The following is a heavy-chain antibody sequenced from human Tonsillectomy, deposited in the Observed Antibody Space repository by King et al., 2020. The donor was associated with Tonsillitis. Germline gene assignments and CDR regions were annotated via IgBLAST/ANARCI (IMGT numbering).Heavy chain of an antibody. CDR2: INYSGHV. Sequence: MQLQESGPGLVKPSQTLSLTCTVSGGSINSGDYYWSWIRQPPGKGLEWIGYINYSGHVYYNPSLKSRVTISVDTSKNQFSLKVTSVTAADTAVYFCVRDGMGALPDYWGQGTLVTVSS. D-gene: IGHD1-26*01. CDR3: VRDGMGALPDY. V-gene: IGHV4-30-4*01. J-gene: IGHJ4*02. CDR1: GGSINSGDYY.